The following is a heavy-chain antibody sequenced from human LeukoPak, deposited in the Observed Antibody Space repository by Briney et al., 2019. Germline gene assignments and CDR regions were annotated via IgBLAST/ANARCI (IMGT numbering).Heavy chain of an antibody. Sequence: GGSLRLSCAASGFTFSSYGMSWVRQAPGKGLEWVSAISGSGGSTYYADSVKGRFTISRDNSKNTLFLHMNSLRAEDTAVYSCAKGYYGSGSYGWFDYWGQGTLVTVSS. CDR2: ISGSGGST. D-gene: IGHD3-10*01. CDR3: AKGYYGSGSYGWFDY. CDR1: GFTFSSYG. V-gene: IGHV3-23*01. J-gene: IGHJ4*02.